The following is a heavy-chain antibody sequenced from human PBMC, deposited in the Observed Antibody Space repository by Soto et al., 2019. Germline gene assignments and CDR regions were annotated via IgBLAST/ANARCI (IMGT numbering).Heavy chain of an antibody. D-gene: IGHD1-7*01. V-gene: IGHV3-23*01. Sequence: GGSLRLSCAASGFTFSSYGMTWVRQAPGKGLEWVSFSSATGAGTYYADSVKGRFTIPRDNSKNTLYLQMTSLRADDTAVYYCAKDRRAGGNYGFYSDFWGQGALVTVSS. CDR3: AKDRRAGGNYGFYSDF. CDR2: SSATGAGT. CDR1: GFTFSSYG. J-gene: IGHJ4*02.